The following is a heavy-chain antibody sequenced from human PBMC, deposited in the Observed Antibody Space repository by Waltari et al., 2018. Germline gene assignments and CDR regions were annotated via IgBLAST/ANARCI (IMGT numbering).Heavy chain of an antibody. J-gene: IGHJ4*02. CDR2: ISSSSSPI. Sequence: EVQLVESGGGLVQPGGSLRLSCAASGFTFGSYSINWVRQAPGKGLEWISYISSSSSPIYYADSVRGRFTISRDNAKNSVYLQMNSLRAEDTAVYYCARDPPVMVVGVSFDYWGQGTLVTVSS. CDR1: GFTFGSYS. D-gene: IGHD1-26*01. CDR3: ARDPPVMVVGVSFDY. V-gene: IGHV3-48*04.